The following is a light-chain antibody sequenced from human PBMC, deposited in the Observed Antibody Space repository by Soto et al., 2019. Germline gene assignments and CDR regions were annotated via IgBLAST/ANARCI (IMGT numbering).Light chain of an antibody. CDR3: QQYNNWPPWT. J-gene: IGKJ1*01. CDR2: DAS. V-gene: IGKV3-15*01. Sequence: ELVMTPSPATLSVSPVERATLSCRASQSFSSNVAWYQQKPGQAPRLLIYDASTRATAIPARFSGSGSETEFTLTISSLQSEDSAVYYCQQYNNWPPWTFGQGTKVDI. CDR1: QSFSSN.